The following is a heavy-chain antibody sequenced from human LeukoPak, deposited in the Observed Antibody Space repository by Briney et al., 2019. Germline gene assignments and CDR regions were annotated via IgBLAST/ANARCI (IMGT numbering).Heavy chain of an antibody. CDR1: GGSISSYY. Sequence: SETLSLTCTVSGGSISSYYWSWIRQPPGKGLEWIGEIYHSGSTNYNPSLKSRVTISVDKSKNQFSLKLSSVTAADTAVYYCARGVLRYFDWSRFDPWGQGTLATVSS. J-gene: IGHJ5*02. V-gene: IGHV4-59*12. CDR2: IYHSGST. D-gene: IGHD3-9*01. CDR3: ARGVLRYFDWSRFDP.